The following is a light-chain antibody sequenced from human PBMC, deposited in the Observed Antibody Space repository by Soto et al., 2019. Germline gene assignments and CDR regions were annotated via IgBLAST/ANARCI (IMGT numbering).Light chain of an antibody. J-gene: IGKJ1*01. V-gene: IGKV1-39*01. CDR2: SSS. Sequence: DIQLTQSPSSLSASVGDRVTIACRASQTISNFLNWYQGKPGKPPKLLIYSSSTLQSGVPSRFSGSGSGTDFTLTISSLQPEDFATYYCQQSYSSPQTFGQGTKVDIK. CDR1: QTISNF. CDR3: QQSYSSPQT.